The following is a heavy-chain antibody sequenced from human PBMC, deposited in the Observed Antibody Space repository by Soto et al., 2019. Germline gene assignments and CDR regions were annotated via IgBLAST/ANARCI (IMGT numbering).Heavy chain of an antibody. CDR3: AKVVVVTATGYYSGMDV. J-gene: IGHJ6*02. CDR1: GFTFSSYT. Sequence: GGSLRLSCAASGFTFSSYTMSGVRQAPGKGLEWVSRISGNGGSTYDADSVKGRFTISRDNFKNMVYLQMNSLRAEDTAVYYCAKVVVVTATGYYSGMDVWGHGTTVTRSS. V-gene: IGHV3-23*01. D-gene: IGHD2-21*02. CDR2: ISGNGGST.